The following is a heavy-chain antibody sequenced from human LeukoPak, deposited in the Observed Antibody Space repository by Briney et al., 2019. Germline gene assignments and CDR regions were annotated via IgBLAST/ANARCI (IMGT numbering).Heavy chain of an antibody. J-gene: IGHJ4*02. V-gene: IGHV3-9*01. CDR1: GFTFDDYA. CDR3: ARGGVVVTHVSYYFDY. Sequence: PGGSLRLSCAASGFTFDDYAMHWVRQAPGKGMEWVSGISWNSGSIGYADSVKGRFTISRDNAKNSLYLQMNSLRAEDTALYYCARGGVVVTHVSYYFDYWGQGTLVTVSS. CDR2: ISWNSGSI. D-gene: IGHD3-22*01.